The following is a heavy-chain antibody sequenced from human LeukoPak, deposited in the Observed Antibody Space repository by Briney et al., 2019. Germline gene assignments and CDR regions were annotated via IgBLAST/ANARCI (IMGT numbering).Heavy chain of an antibody. Sequence: GGSLTLSCAASGFTFSSYAMSWVRQAPGKGLEWVSAISGSGGSTYYADPVKGRSTISRDNSKNTLYLQMNSRRAEDTAVYYCAKDIVGARGGFDYWGRGPLVSVSS. V-gene: IGHV3-23*01. J-gene: IGHJ4*02. CDR3: AKDIVGARGGFDY. CDR1: GFTFSSYA. D-gene: IGHD1-26*01. CDR2: ISGSGGST.